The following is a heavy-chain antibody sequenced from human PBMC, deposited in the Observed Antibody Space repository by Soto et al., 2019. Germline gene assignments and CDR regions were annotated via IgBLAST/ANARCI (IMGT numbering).Heavy chain of an antibody. V-gene: IGHV2-5*02. CDR3: EHVLGYCSGGSCYSGPSDY. CDR2: IYWDDDS. Sequence: QITLKESGPPLVRPKQTLTLTCTFSGFSLNTRGVSVAWIRQPPGKALEWLALIYWDDDSRYPSSLKSRLTITQDPPKTQVVLTMTNMDPVDTATYVCEHVLGYCSGGSCYSGPSDYWGQGILVTVSS. J-gene: IGHJ4*02. D-gene: IGHD2-15*01. CDR1: GFSLNTRGVS.